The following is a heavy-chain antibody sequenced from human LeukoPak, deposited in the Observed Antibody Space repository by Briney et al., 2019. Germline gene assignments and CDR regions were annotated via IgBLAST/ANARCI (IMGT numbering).Heavy chain of an antibody. CDR2: IIPIFDTA. CDR1: GGTFINYA. CDR3: ARDLLGSATSYSSGAWDY. J-gene: IGHJ4*02. Sequence: SVKVSCKASGGTFINYAISWVRQAPRQGLEWVGGIIPIFDTADNAQKFQGRLTITADESTSTAYMELSRLRAEDTAVYYCARDLLGSATSYSSGAWDYWGQGTLVTVSS. V-gene: IGHV1-69*13. D-gene: IGHD3-9*01.